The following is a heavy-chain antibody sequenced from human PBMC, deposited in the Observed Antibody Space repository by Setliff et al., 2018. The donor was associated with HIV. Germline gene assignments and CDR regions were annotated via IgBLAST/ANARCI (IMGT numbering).Heavy chain of an antibody. CDR3: ASSGSYGY. J-gene: IGHJ4*02. V-gene: IGHV3-74*01. Sequence: PGGSLRLSCAASGFTFSNSWMSWVRQAPGKGLVWVSRINSDGSSTTYADSVKGRFTISRDNAKNTLYLQMNSLRAEDTAVYYCASSGSYGYWGQGTLVTVSS. D-gene: IGHD1-26*01. CDR1: GFTFSNSW. CDR2: INSDGSST.